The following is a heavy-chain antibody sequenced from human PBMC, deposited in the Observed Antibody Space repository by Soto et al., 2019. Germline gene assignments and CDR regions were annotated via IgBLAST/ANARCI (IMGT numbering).Heavy chain of an antibody. J-gene: IGHJ6*02. CDR2: INPSGGST. CDR3: ASYGSGGGMDV. CDR1: GYTFASYY. Sequence: ASVKVSCKASGYTFASYYMHWVRQAPGQGLEWMGIINPSGGSTSYAQKFQGRVTMTRDTSTSTVYMELSSLRSEDTAVYYCASYGSGGGMDVWGQGTTVTVSS. V-gene: IGHV1-46*01. D-gene: IGHD6-19*01.